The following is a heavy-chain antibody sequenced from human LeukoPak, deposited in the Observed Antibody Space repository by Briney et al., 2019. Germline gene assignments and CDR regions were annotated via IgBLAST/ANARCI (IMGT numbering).Heavy chain of an antibody. V-gene: IGHV3-23*01. CDR3: AKERSASYYYDSSGYSNSNFDY. CDR1: GFTFSSYE. J-gene: IGHJ4*02. Sequence: PGGSLRLSCAASGFTFSSYEMNWVRQAPGKGLEWISVMSGSGGNTNYADSVKGRFTISRDNSKNTLYLQMNSLRAEDTAVYYCAKERSASYYYDSSGYSNSNFDYWGQGTLVTISS. CDR2: MSGSGGNT. D-gene: IGHD3-22*01.